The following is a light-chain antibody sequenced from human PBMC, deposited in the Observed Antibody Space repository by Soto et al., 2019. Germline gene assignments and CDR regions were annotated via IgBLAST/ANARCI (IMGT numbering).Light chain of an antibody. CDR3: SSYTSSSTLL. CDR1: SSDVGGYKY. J-gene: IGLJ3*02. V-gene: IGLV2-14*01. Sequence: QSALTQPASVSGSPGQTITISCTGTSSDVGGYKYVSWYQQHPGKAPKLMIYEVTNRPSGVSNRFSGSKSANTAFLTISGLQADDEADYYCSSYTSSSTLLFGGGTKVTVL. CDR2: EVT.